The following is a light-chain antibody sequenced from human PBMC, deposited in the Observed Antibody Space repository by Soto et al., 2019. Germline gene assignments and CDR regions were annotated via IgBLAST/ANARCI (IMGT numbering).Light chain of an antibody. Sequence: DVQMTQSPSTLSASVGDRVTISCRASQSISWWLAWYQQKPGKAPKLLIYKASSLQSGVPSRFSGSGSGTDFTLTISSLQPDDFATYYCQQYHSYPFTFGPGTRVDIK. CDR2: KAS. J-gene: IGKJ3*01. V-gene: IGKV1-5*03. CDR1: QSISWW. CDR3: QQYHSYPFT.